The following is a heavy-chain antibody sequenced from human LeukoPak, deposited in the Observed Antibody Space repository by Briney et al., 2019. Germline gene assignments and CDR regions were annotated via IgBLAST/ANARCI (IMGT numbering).Heavy chain of an antibody. J-gene: IGHJ4*02. CDR2: IWYDGSNK. CDR3: ARDGTEQWLVPEYYFDC. D-gene: IGHD6-19*01. V-gene: IGHV3-33*01. CDR1: GFTFSSYG. Sequence: SGRSLRLSCAASGFTFSSYGMHWVRQAPGKGLEWVAVIWYDGSNKYYADSVKGRFTISRDNSKNTLYLQMNSLRAEDTAVYYCARDGTEQWLVPEYYFDCWGQGTLVTVSS.